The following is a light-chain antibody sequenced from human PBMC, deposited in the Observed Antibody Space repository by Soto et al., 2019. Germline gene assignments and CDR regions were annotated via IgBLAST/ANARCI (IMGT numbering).Light chain of an antibody. Sequence: IRLSQSPGTLSLSPGERATLSCRASQSFNSIYLAWYQQKPGQAPRLLIYGASSRATGIPDRFSGSGSGTDFTLTISRLEPEDFAVYYCHQYDSWTFGQGTKVAIK. CDR1: QSFNSIY. CDR2: GAS. J-gene: IGKJ1*01. V-gene: IGKV3-20*01. CDR3: HQYDSWT.